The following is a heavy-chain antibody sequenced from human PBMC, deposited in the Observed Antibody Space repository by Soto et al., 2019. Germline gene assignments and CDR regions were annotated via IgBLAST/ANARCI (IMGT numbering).Heavy chain of an antibody. V-gene: IGHV3-74*01. Sequence: GGSLRLSCAASGFTFSSYWMHWVRQAPGKGLVWVSRINSDGTSTSYADSVKGRFTISRDNSKNTLYLQMNSLRAEDTAVYYCARDRVESGYPEYFQHWGQGTLVTVSS. CDR3: ARDRVESGYPEYFQH. CDR2: INSDGTST. J-gene: IGHJ1*01. D-gene: IGHD3-22*01. CDR1: GFTFSSYW.